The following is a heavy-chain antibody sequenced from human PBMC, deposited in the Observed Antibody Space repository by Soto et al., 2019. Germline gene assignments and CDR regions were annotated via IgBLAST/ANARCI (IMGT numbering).Heavy chain of an antibody. CDR1: GFPFNSYG. V-gene: IGHV3-30*03. CDR3: VGGYYYGDY. D-gene: IGHD3-22*01. Sequence: QVQLVESGGGVVQPGRSLRLSCAASGFPFNSYGMHWVRQAPGKGLEWVAVISYDGSTKYYADSVKGRFTISRDNSKNTLYLQMNSRRAEDTAVYYCVGGYYYGDYWGQGTLVTVSS. J-gene: IGHJ4*02. CDR2: ISYDGSTK.